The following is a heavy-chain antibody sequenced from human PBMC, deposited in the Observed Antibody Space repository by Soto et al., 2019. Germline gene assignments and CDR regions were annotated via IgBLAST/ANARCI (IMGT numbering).Heavy chain of an antibody. Sequence: QVQLVESGGGVVQPGRSLRLACAASGFTFSSYAMHWVRQAPGKGLEWVAVISYDGSNKYYADSVKGRFTIYRDNSKNTLYLQMNSLRAEDMAVYYCARELAVDGTVWFDPWGQGTLVTVSS. CDR2: ISYDGSNK. D-gene: IGHD6-19*01. V-gene: IGHV3-30-3*01. CDR1: GFTFSSYA. CDR3: ARELAVDGTVWFDP. J-gene: IGHJ5*02.